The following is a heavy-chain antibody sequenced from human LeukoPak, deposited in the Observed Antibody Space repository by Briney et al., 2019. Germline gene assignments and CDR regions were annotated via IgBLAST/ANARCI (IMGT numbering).Heavy chain of an antibody. V-gene: IGHV3-13*01. CDR3: ARDRRDGYRGSFDI. Sequence: GGSLRLSCAAPGFTFSSYDTHWVRQDTGKGLEWVSAIGTAGDTYYPGSVKGRFTISRENAKTSLDLQMNSLRAGDTALYYCARDRRDGYRGSFDIWGQGTMVTVSS. CDR1: GFTFSSYD. D-gene: IGHD5-24*01. CDR2: IGTAGDT. J-gene: IGHJ3*02.